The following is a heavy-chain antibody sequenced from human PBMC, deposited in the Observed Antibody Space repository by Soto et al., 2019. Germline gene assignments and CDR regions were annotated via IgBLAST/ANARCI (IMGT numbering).Heavy chain of an antibody. D-gene: IGHD6-13*01. CDR3: VRWVYAFDY. V-gene: IGHV3-30-3*01. CDR1: GFTFSTYA. CDR2: ISYDASNK. Sequence: QVQLVESGGGVVQPGRSLRLSCAASGFTFSTYAMNWVRQAPGKGLEWVAAISYDASNKYYAGSVKGRFTISRDNYKNTLYLQMNSPRTEDTAMYYCVRWVYAFDYWGQGTLVTVSS. J-gene: IGHJ4*02.